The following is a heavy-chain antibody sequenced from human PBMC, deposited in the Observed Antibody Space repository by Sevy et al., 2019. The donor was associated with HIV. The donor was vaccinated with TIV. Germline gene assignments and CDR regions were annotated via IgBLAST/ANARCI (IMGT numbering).Heavy chain of an antibody. Sequence: GGSLRLSCAASGFTFSNYVMTWVRQAPGKGLEWVSAISGSGGNTYLADSVNGRFTISRDNSKTTLYLQMKSLRAEDSAIYYCANAIYDNSGYYGGLDYWGQGTLVTVSS. CDR2: ISGSGGNT. D-gene: IGHD3-22*01. J-gene: IGHJ4*02. V-gene: IGHV3-23*01. CDR1: GFTFSNYV. CDR3: ANAIYDNSGYYGGLDY.